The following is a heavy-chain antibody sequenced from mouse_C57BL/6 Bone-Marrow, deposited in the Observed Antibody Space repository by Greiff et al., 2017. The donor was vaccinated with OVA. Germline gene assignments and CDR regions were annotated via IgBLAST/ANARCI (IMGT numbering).Heavy chain of an antibody. D-gene: IGHD2-1*01. CDR2: IDPSASYT. CDR1: GYTFTSYW. V-gene: IGHV1-50*01. Sequence: QVQLQQPGAELVKPGASVKLSCKASGYTFTSYWMQWVKQRPGQGLEWIGEIDPSASYTNYNQKFKGKATLTADTSSSTAYMQLSSLTSEDSAVYYCARCGNYRDWFAYWGQGTLVTVSA. CDR3: ARCGNYRDWFAY. J-gene: IGHJ3*01.